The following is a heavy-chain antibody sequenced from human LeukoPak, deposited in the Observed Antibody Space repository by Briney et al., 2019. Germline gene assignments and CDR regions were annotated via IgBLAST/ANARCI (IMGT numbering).Heavy chain of an antibody. CDR2: INSGSTCM. D-gene: IGHD3-16*02. J-gene: IGHJ4*02. V-gene: IGHV3-21*04. CDR3: AKGGYDYVWGSYPLVPSDY. Sequence: GGSLRLSCGASGFYFSSYSMNWVRQAPGKGLEWVSSINSGSTCMYYADSVKGRFTISRDNSKNTLYLQMNSLRAEDTAVYYCAKGGYDYVWGSYPLVPSDYWGQGTLVTVSS. CDR1: GFYFSSYS.